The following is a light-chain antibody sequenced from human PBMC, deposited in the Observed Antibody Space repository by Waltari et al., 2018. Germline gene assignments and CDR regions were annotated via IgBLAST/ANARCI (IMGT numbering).Light chain of an antibody. CDR1: DSDVGAYDF. J-gene: IGLJ1*01. Sequence: QSALTQPASVSGSPGQSITISCSGTDSDVGAYDFVSWYQQHPGKAPHLIIYEVSNRPSGISNRFSASKSGTTASLTSSGLQAEDEADYYCSSYTTSSAPGVFGTGTRVTVL. CDR2: EVS. CDR3: SSYTTSSAPGV. V-gene: IGLV2-14*01.